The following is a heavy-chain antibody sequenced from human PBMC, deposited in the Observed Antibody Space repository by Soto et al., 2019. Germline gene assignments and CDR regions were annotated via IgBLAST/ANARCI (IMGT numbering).Heavy chain of an antibody. D-gene: IGHD5-18*01. J-gene: IGHJ4*02. CDR2: ISGIKNYI. CDR3: ASGYSYGDFDY. Sequence: GGSLRLSCAASGFTFSYYPLHWVRRAPGKGLEWVSPISGIKNYIRYADSVKGRFTISRDNSKNTLYLQMNSLRAEDTAVYYCASGYSYGDFDYWGQGTLVTVSS. CDR1: GFTFSYYP. V-gene: IGHV3-21*04.